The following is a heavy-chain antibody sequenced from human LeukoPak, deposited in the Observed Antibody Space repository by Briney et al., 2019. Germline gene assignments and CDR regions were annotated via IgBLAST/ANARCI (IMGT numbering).Heavy chain of an antibody. D-gene: IGHD3-10*01. Sequence: ASVKVSCKASGYTFTSYYMHWVRQAPGQGLEWMGIINPSGGSTSYAQKFQGRVTMTRDTSTSTVYMELSSLRSEDTAVYYCARDPLERSTYYYGSGSPHWFDPWGQGTLVTVSS. CDR3: ARDPLERSTYYYGSGSPHWFDP. CDR1: GYTFTSYY. J-gene: IGHJ5*02. V-gene: IGHV1-46*01. CDR2: INPSGGST.